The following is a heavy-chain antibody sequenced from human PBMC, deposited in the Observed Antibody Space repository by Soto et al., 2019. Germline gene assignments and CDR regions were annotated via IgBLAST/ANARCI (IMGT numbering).Heavy chain of an antibody. CDR2: LNHSGST. CDR1: GGSFSGYY. J-gene: IGHJ5*02. Sequence: SETLSLTCAAYGGSFSGYYWSWIRQPPGKGLEWIGELNHSGSTNYNPSLKIRVTISVDTSKNPFSLKLSGVTAADTSVYYCARASFIVVVTDIYIWFDPWGQGTLVTVSS. D-gene: IGHD2-21*02. V-gene: IGHV4-34*01. CDR3: ARASFIVVVTDIYIWFDP.